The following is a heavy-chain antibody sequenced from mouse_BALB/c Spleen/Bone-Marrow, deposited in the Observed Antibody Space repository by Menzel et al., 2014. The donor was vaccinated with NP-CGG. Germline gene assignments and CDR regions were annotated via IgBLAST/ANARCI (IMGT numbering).Heavy chain of an antibody. CDR1: GFNIKDTH. J-gene: IGHJ2*01. D-gene: IGHD1-1*01. Sequence: VQLQQSGAELVKPGASVKLSCTASGFNIKDTHMHWVKQRPEQGLEWIGRIDPANGNTKYDPKFQGKATITADTSSNTAYLQLSSLTSEDTAVYYCAYGSSYDYFDYWGQGTTPTVSS. CDR2: IDPANGNT. CDR3: AYGSSYDYFDY. V-gene: IGHV14-3*02.